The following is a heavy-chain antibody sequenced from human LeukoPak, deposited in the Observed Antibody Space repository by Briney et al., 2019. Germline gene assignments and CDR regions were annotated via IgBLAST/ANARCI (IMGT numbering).Heavy chain of an antibody. Sequence: SETLSLTCTVSGGSISNYFWSWIRQPAGKGLEWIGRIYTSGSTNYNPSLKSRVTMSVDTSKNQFSLKLSSVTAADTAVYYCARDCSGGSCGPLDAFDIWGQGTMVTVSS. V-gene: IGHV4-4*07. D-gene: IGHD2-15*01. CDR3: ARDCSGGSCGPLDAFDI. CDR1: GGSISNYF. J-gene: IGHJ3*02. CDR2: IYTSGST.